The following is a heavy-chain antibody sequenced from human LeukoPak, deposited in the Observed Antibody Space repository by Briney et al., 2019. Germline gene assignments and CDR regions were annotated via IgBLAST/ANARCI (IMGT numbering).Heavy chain of an antibody. D-gene: IGHD3-3*01. CDR3: ARGGRFLKWLIDY. CDR1: GFTFSNYW. V-gene: IGHV3-7*03. J-gene: IGHJ4*02. Sequence: GSLRLSCAASGFTFSNYWMNWVRQAPGKGPEWVANIKQDGSEKDYVDSVKGRFTISRDNSKNSLYLQVNSLRAEDTAVYYCARGGRFLKWLIDYWGQGTLVTVSS. CDR2: IKQDGSEK.